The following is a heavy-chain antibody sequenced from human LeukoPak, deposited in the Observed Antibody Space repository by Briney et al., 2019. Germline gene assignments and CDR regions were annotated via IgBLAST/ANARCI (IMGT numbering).Heavy chain of an antibody. CDR2: INSDGSWT. D-gene: IGHD3-10*01. J-gene: IGHJ4*02. Sequence: GGSLRLSCVASGNYWMHWVRQAPGKGLVWVSHINSDGSWTSYADSVKGRFTISRDNAKNSLYLQMNSLRAEDTAVYYCARGRMVWYFDYWGQGTLVTVSS. V-gene: IGHV3-74*01. CDR1: GNYW. CDR3: ARGRMVWYFDY.